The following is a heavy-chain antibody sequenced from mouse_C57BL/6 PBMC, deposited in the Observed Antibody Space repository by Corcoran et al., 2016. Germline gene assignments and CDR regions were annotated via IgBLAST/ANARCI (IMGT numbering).Heavy chain of an antibody. J-gene: IGHJ3*01. V-gene: IGHV1-26*01. Sequence: EVQLQQSGPELVKPGASVKISCKASGYTFTDYYMNWVKQSHGKSLEWIGDINPNNGGTSYNQKFKGKATLTVDKSSSTAYMELRSLTSEDSAVYYCARSDYDAAYWGQGTLVTVSA. D-gene: IGHD2-4*01. CDR1: GYTFTDYY. CDR3: ARSDYDAAY. CDR2: INPNNGGT.